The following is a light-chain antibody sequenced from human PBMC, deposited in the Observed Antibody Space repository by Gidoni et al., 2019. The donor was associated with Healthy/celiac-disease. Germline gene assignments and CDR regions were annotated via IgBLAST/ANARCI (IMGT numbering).Light chain of an antibody. CDR3: QQYSSYSRT. Sequence: DIQMTQSPSTLSASVGDRVTITCRASQSISSWLAWYQQKPGKAPKLLIYKASTLESGVPSRFSGSGSGTEFTLTISSLQPDDFATYYCQQYSSYSRTFGQXTKLEIK. CDR1: QSISSW. V-gene: IGKV1-5*03. CDR2: KAS. J-gene: IGKJ2*01.